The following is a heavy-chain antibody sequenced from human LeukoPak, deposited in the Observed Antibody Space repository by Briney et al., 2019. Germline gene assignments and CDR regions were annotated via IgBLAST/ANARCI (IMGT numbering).Heavy chain of an antibody. CDR2: IYHSGST. D-gene: IGHD3-22*01. V-gene: IGHV4-4*02. CDR1: GGSISSSNW. J-gene: IGHJ4*02. Sequence: SGTPSLTCAVSGGSISSSNWWSWVRQPPGKGLEWIGEIYHSGSTNYNPSLKSRVTISVDKSKNQFSLKLSSVTAADTAVYYCARDPYYYDSSGYPWGQGTLVTVSS. CDR3: ARDPYYYDSSGYP.